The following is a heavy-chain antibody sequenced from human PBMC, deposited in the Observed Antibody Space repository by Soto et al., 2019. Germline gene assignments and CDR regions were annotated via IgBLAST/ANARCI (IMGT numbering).Heavy chain of an antibody. V-gene: IGHV3-33*01. Sequence: QVQLVESGGGVVQPGRSLRLSCAASGFAFSAYGMHWVRQAPGKGLEWVAMIYYDGSNKYYADSMKGRFTISRDNSKNTLYLQMSSLRAEDTALYYCARVGGTVTSDYWGQGTLVTVSS. CDR2: IYYDGSNK. CDR1: GFAFSAYG. J-gene: IGHJ4*02. CDR3: ARVGGTVTSDY. D-gene: IGHD4-17*01.